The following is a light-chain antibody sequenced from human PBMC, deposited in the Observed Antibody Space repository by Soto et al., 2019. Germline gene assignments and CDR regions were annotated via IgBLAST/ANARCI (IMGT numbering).Light chain of an antibody. J-gene: IGKJ1*01. Sequence: EIVLTQSPGTLSLAPGERATLSCRASQSVPDSSLAWYQQRPGQTPRLLISAASNRAAAIPDRIRGSGSGTDFTVTINILEHEDSVVYYCQQYGSAPWTFGPGTNVEIK. CDR1: QSVPDSS. CDR3: QQYGSAPWT. V-gene: IGKV3-20*01. CDR2: AAS.